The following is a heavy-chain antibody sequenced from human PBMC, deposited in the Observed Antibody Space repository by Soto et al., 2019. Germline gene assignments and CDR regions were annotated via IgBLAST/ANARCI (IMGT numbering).Heavy chain of an antibody. J-gene: IGHJ6*02. V-gene: IGHV4-30-4*01. CDR2: IYYSGST. CDR1: GGSISSGDYY. Sequence: SETLSLTCTVSGGSISSGDYYWSWIRQPPGKGLEWIGYIYYSGSTYYNPSLKSRVTISVDTSKNQFSLKLSSVTAADTAVYYCAATMVRIYYYGMDVWGQGTTVTVSS. D-gene: IGHD3-10*01. CDR3: AATMVRIYYYGMDV.